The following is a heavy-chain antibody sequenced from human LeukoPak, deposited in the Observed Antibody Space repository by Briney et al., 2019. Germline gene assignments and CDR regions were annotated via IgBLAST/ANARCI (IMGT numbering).Heavy chain of an antibody. CDR3: ARDYYGSGSYYHIRWDYYGMDV. J-gene: IGHJ6*04. D-gene: IGHD3-10*01. V-gene: IGHV3-7*03. Sequence: TGGSLRLSCAPSGFTFSSYCMSWVRQAPGKGLEWVANIKQDGSEKYYVDSVKGRFTISRDNAKNSLYLQMNSLRAEDTAVYYCARDYYGSGSYYHIRWDYYGMDVWGKGTTVTVSS. CDR2: IKQDGSEK. CDR1: GFTFSSYC.